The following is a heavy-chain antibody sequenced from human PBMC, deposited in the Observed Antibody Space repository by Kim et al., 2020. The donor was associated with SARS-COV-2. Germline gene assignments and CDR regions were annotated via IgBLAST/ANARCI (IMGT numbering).Heavy chain of an antibody. J-gene: IGHJ6*02. Sequence: GGSLRLSCVTSGLSFTSYWMSWVRQAPGKGLEWVADINQDGSETYYVDSVKGRFTISRDNAKKSLYLQMRSLRAEDTAVYHCAREVRVPAALEGYYFSGMDVWGPGTTVTVSS. CDR3: AREVRVPAALEGYYFSGMDV. CDR2: INQDGSET. CDR1: GLSFTSYW. V-gene: IGHV3-7*01. D-gene: IGHD2-2*01.